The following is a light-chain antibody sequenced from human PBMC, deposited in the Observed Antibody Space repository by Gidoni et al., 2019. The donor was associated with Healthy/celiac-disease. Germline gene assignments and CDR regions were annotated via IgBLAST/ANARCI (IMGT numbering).Light chain of an antibody. Sequence: DIQLTQSPSSLSASVGDRVTINCQASQDISNYLNWYQQKPGQAPKLLIYDASNLETGVPSRFSGSGSGTDFTFTISSLQPEDIATYYCQQYDNLSPTFXGXTKVEIK. CDR2: DAS. CDR1: QDISNY. CDR3: QQYDNLSPT. V-gene: IGKV1-33*01. J-gene: IGKJ4*01.